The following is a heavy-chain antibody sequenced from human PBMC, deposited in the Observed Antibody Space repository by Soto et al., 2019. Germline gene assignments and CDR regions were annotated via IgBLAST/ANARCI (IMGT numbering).Heavy chain of an antibody. V-gene: IGHV4-59*01. D-gene: IGHD6-19*01. J-gene: IGHJ2*01. CDR2: IYYSGST. Sequence: QVQLQESGPGLVKPSETLSLTCTVSGGSISSYYWSWIRQPPGKGLEWIGYIYYSGSTNYNPSLKSRVTISVDTSKNQFSLKLSSVTAADTAVYYCARRRPSEYSSGWHYWYFDLWGRGTLVTVSS. CDR3: ARRRPSEYSSGWHYWYFDL. CDR1: GGSISSYY.